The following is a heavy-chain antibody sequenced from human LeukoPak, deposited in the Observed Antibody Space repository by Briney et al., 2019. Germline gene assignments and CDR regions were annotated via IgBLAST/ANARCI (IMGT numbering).Heavy chain of an antibody. CDR1: GFTFSSYG. D-gene: IGHD3-22*01. Sequence: GRSLRLSCAASGFTFSSYGMHWVRQAPGKGLEWVAAISDDGSNKYYADSVKGRFTISRDNSKNTVYLQMNSLRAEDTAVYYCAKDLENYYDSSGYVDYWGQGPLVTVSS. CDR3: AKDLENYYDSSGYVDY. J-gene: IGHJ4*02. V-gene: IGHV3-30*18. CDR2: ISDDGSNK.